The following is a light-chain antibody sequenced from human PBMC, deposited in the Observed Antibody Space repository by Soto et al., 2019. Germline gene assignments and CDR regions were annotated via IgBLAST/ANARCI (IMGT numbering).Light chain of an antibody. V-gene: IGKV1-5*01. CDR2: DAS. CDR3: QQYSSFPLT. CDR1: QSISSW. Sequence: DIQMTQSPSTLSASVGDRVTITCRASQSISSWLAWYQQKPGKAPKLLIYDASNLESGVPTRFSGSGSGTEFTLTISSLQPDDFATYYCQQYSSFPLTFGGGTKVEIK. J-gene: IGKJ4*01.